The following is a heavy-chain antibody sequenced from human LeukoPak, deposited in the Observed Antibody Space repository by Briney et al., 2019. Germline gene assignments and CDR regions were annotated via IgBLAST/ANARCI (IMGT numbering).Heavy chain of an antibody. CDR3: ARDLFTYVAAAGTGDY. CDR1: GYTFTNYA. CDR2: INPGNGDT. D-gene: IGHD6-13*01. J-gene: IGHJ4*02. V-gene: IGHV1-3*01. Sequence: GASVKVSCKGSGYTFTNYAVHWVRQAPGQRLEWLGWINPGNGDTKYSQNFQGRVTVTSDTSAATAYVELNSLTSEDTAVYYCARDLFTYVAAAGTGDYWGQGTLVTVSS.